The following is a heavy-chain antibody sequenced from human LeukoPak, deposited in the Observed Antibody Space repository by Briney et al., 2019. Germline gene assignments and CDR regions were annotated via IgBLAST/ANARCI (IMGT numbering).Heavy chain of an antibody. J-gene: IGHJ1*01. Sequence: GSLRLSCAASGFIFSSYAMNWVRQAPGKGLEWVSTVTGIGDTTYYADFVKGRFTISRDNSRNTLYLQMNSLRAEDTAVYYCAKVVSGSYLFQDWGQGTLVTVSS. V-gene: IGHV3-23*01. CDR3: AKVVSGSYLFQD. CDR2: VTGIGDTT. D-gene: IGHD6-6*01. CDR1: GFIFSSYA.